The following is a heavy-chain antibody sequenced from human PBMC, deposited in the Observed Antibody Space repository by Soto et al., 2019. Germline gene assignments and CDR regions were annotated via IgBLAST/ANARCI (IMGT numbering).Heavy chain of an antibody. CDR2: INAGNGNT. CDR3: ARETIFGQSGGAYYYYYYYMDV. J-gene: IGHJ6*03. D-gene: IGHD3-3*01. V-gene: IGHV1-3*01. CDR1: GHTFTSYA. Sequence: ASVKVSCKASGHTFTSYAMHWVRQAPGQRLEWMGWINAGNGNTKYSQKFQGRVTITRDTSASTAYMELSSLRSEDTAVYYCARETIFGQSGGAYYYYYYYMDVWGKGTTVTVSS.